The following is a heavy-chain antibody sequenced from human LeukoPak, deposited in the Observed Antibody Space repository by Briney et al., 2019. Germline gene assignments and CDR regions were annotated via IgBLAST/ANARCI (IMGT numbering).Heavy chain of an antibody. CDR2: INPNSGGT. V-gene: IGHV1-2*02. CDR1: GYTFTSYY. Sequence: GASVKVSCKASGYTFTSYYMHWVRQAPGQGLEWMGWINPNSGGTNYAQKFQGRVTMTRDTSISTAYMELSRLRSDDTAVYYCARDPVVPAAIPYYYYYYGMDVWGQGTTVTVSS. D-gene: IGHD2-2*01. J-gene: IGHJ6*02. CDR3: ARDPVVPAAIPYYYYYYGMDV.